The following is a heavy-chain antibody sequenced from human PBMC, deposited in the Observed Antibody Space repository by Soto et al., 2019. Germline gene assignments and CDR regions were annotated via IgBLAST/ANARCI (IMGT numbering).Heavy chain of an antibody. CDR3: ARALPVAKGGFDP. D-gene: IGHD2-2*01. J-gene: IGHJ5*02. Sequence: EVQLVETGGGLIQPGGSVRLSCAASGFTVINTYMTWVRQPPGKGLECVSVIYTAGGTNYADSVKGRFIISRDNSKNTLYLQMNSLRAEDTAVYYCARALPVAKGGFDPWGQGTLVTVSS. CDR2: IYTAGGT. CDR1: GFTVINTY. V-gene: IGHV3-53*02.